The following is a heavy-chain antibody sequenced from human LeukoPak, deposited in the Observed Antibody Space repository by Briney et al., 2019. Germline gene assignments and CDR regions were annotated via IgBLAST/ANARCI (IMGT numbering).Heavy chain of an antibody. J-gene: IGHJ4*02. CDR3: ARDCSASSSDYYPLGY. CDR2: IYNGYTT. Sequence: LSCAASGFSVSSKYMSSARPAPGKGLEGVADIYNGYTTFYADSVKRSHTISRHIYKNTLYVQMNTLISEDTAVYYCARDCSASSSDYYPLGYWGQGTLVTVSS. D-gene: IGHD3-22*01. V-gene: IGHV3-66*01. CDR1: GFSVSSKY.